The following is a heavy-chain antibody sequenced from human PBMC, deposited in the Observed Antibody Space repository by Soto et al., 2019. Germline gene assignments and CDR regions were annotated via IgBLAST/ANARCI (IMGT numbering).Heavy chain of an antibody. J-gene: IGHJ3*02. CDR3: AHSLWYNWNDAAFDI. V-gene: IGHV2-5*02. CDR2: IYWDDDK. CDR1: GFSLSTSGVG. Sequence: QITLKESGPTLVKPTQPLTLTCTFSGFSLSTSGVGVGWIRQPPGKALEWLALIYWDDDKRYSPSLKSRLTITKDTSKNQVVLTMTNMDPVDTATYYCAHSLWYNWNDAAFDIWGQGTMVTVSS. D-gene: IGHD1-1*01.